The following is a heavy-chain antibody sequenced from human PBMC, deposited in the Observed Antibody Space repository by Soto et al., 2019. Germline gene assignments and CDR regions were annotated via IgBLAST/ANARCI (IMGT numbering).Heavy chain of an antibody. CDR3: ARLGSYFY. J-gene: IGHJ4*02. D-gene: IGHD1-26*01. CDR1: GGSISSSSYY. V-gene: IGHV4-39*01. CDR2: IYYSGST. Sequence: PSETLSLTCTVSGGSISSSSYYWGWIRQPPGRGLEWIGSIYYSGSTYYNPSLKSRVTISVDTSKNQFPLKLSSVTAADTAVYYCARLGSYFYWGQGTLVTVSS.